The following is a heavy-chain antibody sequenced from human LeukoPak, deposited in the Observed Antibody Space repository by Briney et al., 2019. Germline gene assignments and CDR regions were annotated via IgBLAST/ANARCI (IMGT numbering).Heavy chain of an antibody. V-gene: IGHV4-38-2*02. CDR1: GYSISSGYY. J-gene: IGHJ4*02. Sequence: SETLSLTCSVSGYSISSGYYWGWIRQPPGMGLEWIGSIYHTGSTYYNPSLKSRVTISVDTSKNQFSLKLSSVTAADTAVYYCARVPSTNYYDSSGYWGYFDYWGQGTLVTVSS. D-gene: IGHD3-22*01. CDR3: ARVPSTNYYDSSGYWGYFDY. CDR2: IYHTGST.